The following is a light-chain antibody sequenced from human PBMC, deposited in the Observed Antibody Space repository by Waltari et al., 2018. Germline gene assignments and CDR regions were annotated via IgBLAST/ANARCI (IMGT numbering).Light chain of an antibody. CDR3: SSESSDKVVL. Sequence: QSALPQPASASGSPGPSVAISCSGTRNDVAFPTSFSWYQDHPGQGPKVIIYDVSDRPSGVSARFSGSKSGNTASLTISGLQAEDEADYYCSSESSDKVVLFGGGTKVTVL. V-gene: IGLV2-14*03. J-gene: IGLJ3*02. CDR1: RNDVAFPTS. CDR2: DVS.